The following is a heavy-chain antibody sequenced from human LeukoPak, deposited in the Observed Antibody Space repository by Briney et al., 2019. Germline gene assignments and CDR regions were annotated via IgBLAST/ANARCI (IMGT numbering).Heavy chain of an antibody. D-gene: IGHD3-10*02. Sequence: GGSLRLSCAASGFTFSSYEMNWVRQAPGKGLEWVSYISSSGSTIYYADSVKGRFTISRDNAKNSLYLQRNSLRAEDTAVYYCAELGITRIGGVWGKGTTVTISS. CDR2: ISSSGSTI. CDR1: GFTFSSYE. V-gene: IGHV3-48*03. CDR3: AELGITRIGGV. J-gene: IGHJ6*04.